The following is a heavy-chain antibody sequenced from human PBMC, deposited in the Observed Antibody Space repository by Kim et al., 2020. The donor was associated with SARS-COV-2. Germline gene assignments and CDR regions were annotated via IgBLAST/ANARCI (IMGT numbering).Heavy chain of an antibody. CDR3: AREAYYDFWSGYRPHWFDP. V-gene: IGHV1-69*13. CDR1: GGTFSSYA. CDR2: IIPIFGTA. Sequence: SVKVSCKASGGTFSSYAISWVRQAPGQGLEWMGGIIPIFGTANYAQKFQGRVTITADESTSTAYMELSSLRSEDTAVYYCAREAYYDFWSGYRPHWFDPWGQGTLVTVSS. J-gene: IGHJ5*02. D-gene: IGHD3-3*01.